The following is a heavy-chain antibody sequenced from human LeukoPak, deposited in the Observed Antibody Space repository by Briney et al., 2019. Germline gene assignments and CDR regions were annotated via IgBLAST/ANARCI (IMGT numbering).Heavy chain of an antibody. Sequence: SETLSLTCTVSGGSISSYYWSWIRQPAGKGLEWIGRIYTSGSTNYNPSLKSRVTISVDTSKNQFSLKLSSVTAADTAVYYCARSSPDCSSTSCYEGNMDYWGQGTLVTVSS. V-gene: IGHV4-4*07. CDR2: IYTSGST. CDR3: ARSSPDCSSTSCYEGNMDY. CDR1: GGSISSYY. D-gene: IGHD2-2*01. J-gene: IGHJ4*02.